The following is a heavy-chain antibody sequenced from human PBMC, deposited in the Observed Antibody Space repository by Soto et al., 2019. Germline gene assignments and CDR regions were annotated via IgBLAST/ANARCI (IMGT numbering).Heavy chain of an antibody. CDR3: ARVSGAGYYDRTCYFDY. Sequence: PGGSLRLSCAASGFSFSSYGMHWVRQAPGKGLEWVAGIWYDGSNKYYGDSAKGRFTISRDNSMNTLYLEMNSLRAEDTAVYYCARVSGAGYYDRTCYFDYWGKGTLVTVSS. D-gene: IGHD3-22*01. J-gene: IGHJ4*02. CDR2: IWYDGSNK. V-gene: IGHV3-33*01. CDR1: GFSFSSYG.